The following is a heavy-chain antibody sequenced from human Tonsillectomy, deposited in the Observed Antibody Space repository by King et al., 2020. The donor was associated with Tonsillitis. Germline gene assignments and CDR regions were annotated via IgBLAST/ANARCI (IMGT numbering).Heavy chain of an antibody. D-gene: IGHD3-22*01. CDR3: ARDYYDNSGSPDY. CDR1: GYSISSGYY. J-gene: IGHJ4*02. V-gene: IGHV4-38-2*02. CDR2: IYHSGST. Sequence: QLQESGPGLVKPSETLSLTCTVSGYSISSGYYWGWIRQPPGKGLEWIGSIYHSGSTYYNPSLKSRVTISVDTSKNQFSLKLSSVTAADTAVYYCARDYYDNSGSPDYWGWGTLVTVSS.